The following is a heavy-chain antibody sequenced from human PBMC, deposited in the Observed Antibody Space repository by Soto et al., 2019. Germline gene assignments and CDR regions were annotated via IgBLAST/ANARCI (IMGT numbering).Heavy chain of an antibody. CDR2: ISSSSSTI. V-gene: IGHV3-48*02. Sequence: GGSLRLSXAASGFTFSSYSMNWVRQAPGKGLEWVSYISSSSSTIYYADSVKGRFTISRDNAKNSLYLQMNSLRDEDTAVYYCARTLMIVVQTFYDYWGQGTLVTVSS. CDR1: GFTFSSYS. J-gene: IGHJ4*02. CDR3: ARTLMIVVQTFYDY. D-gene: IGHD3-22*01.